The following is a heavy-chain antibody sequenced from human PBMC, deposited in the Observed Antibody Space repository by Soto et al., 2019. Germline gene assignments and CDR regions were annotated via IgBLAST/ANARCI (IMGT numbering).Heavy chain of an antibody. CDR1: GGSFSGYY. D-gene: IGHD4-17*01. CDR2: INHSGST. CDR3: ARAVNYGDYVLSYFDY. V-gene: IGHV4-34*01. J-gene: IGHJ4*02. Sequence: SETLSLTCAVYGGSFSGYYWSWIRQPPGKGLEWIGEINHSGSTNYNPSLKSRDTISVDTSKNQFSLKLSSVTAADTAVYYCARAVNYGDYVLSYFDYWGQGTLVTVSS.